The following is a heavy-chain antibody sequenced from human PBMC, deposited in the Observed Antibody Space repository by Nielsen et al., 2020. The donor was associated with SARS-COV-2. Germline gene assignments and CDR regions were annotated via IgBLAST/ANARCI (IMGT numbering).Heavy chain of an antibody. D-gene: IGHD3-10*01. V-gene: IGHV3-11*01. CDR2: TSTTGTTI. CDR1: GFVFNDYY. J-gene: IGHJ3*02. CDR3: AKDDVVRGDAFDI. Sequence: GGSLRLSCAASGFVFNDYYISWIRQAPGKGLEWVSHTSTTGTTIYFPDSVKGRFAVSRDNSGNTLYLQMHSLRVEDTALYYCAKDDVVRGDAFDIWGQGTMVTVSS.